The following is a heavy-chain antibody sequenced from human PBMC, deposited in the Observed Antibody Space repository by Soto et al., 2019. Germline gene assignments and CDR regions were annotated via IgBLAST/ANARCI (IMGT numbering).Heavy chain of an antibody. CDR2: IYHSGST. CDR1: GYSISSGYY. CDR3: ARDYGSGSDYGMDV. J-gene: IGHJ6*02. V-gene: IGHV4-38-2*02. D-gene: IGHD3-10*01. Sequence: SETLSLTCAVSGYSISSGYYWGWIRQPPGKGLEWIGSIYHSGSTYYNPSLKSRVTISVDTSKNQFSLKLSSVTAADTAVYFCARDYGSGSDYGMDVWGQGTTVTVSS.